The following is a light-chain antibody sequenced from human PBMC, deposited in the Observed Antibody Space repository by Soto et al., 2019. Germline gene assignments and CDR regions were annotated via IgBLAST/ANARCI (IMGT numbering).Light chain of an antibody. CDR2: EVT. CDR1: SRDIGFFNY. J-gene: IGLJ1*01. V-gene: IGLV2-14*01. CDR3: SSYTTRSTYV. Sequence: QSALTQPASVSGSPGQSITISCTGTSRDIGFFNYVSWYQQFPGNAPKLIIFEVTNRPSGVSNRFSASKSGNTASLTISGLQAEDGADYYWSSYTTRSTYVFGTGTKLTVL.